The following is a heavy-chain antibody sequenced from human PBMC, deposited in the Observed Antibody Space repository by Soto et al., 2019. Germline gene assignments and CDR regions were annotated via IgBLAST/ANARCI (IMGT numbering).Heavy chain of an antibody. CDR2: INPSGGST. CDR1: GYTFTSYY. Sequence: ASVKVSCKASGYTFTSYYMHWVRQAPGQGLEWMGIINPSGGSTSYAQKFQGRVTMTRDTSTSTVYMELSSLRSEDTAVYYCARDPPNPGNRHGMDVWGQGTAVTVSS. V-gene: IGHV1-46*01. D-gene: IGHD4-4*01. J-gene: IGHJ6*02. CDR3: ARDPPNPGNRHGMDV.